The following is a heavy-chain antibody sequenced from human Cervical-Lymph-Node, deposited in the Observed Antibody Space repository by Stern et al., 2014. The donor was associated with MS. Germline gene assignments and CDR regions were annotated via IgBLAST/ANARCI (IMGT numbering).Heavy chain of an antibody. D-gene: IGHD1-26*01. J-gene: IGHJ4*02. V-gene: IGHV3-7*01. Sequence: EVQLLESGGGLVQPGGSLRLSCAASGFTFSSYWMSWVRQAPGKGLEWVANIKQDGSEKYYVDSMKGRFTISRDNAKNSLYLQMNSLRAEDTAVYYCAREGVGATTDYWGQGTLVTVSS. CDR3: AREGVGATTDY. CDR1: GFTFSSYW. CDR2: IKQDGSEK.